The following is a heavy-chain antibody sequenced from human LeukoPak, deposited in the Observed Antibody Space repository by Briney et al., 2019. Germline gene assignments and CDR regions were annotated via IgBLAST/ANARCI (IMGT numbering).Heavy chain of an antibody. Sequence: GGTLRLSCGAPGFTFSNYAMYWVRQAPGKGLEWVSGLTGRGDSAYYADSVKGRFTISRDNSKNTLYLEMNSLRADDTAVYYFAKRGNTISFFDPWGQGTLVTVFS. V-gene: IGHV3-23*01. J-gene: IGHJ5*02. CDR2: LTGRGDSA. CDR3: AKRGNTISFFDP. D-gene: IGHD5-24*01. CDR1: GFTFSNYA.